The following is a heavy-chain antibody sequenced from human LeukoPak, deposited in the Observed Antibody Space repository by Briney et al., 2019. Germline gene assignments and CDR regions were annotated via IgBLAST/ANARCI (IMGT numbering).Heavy chain of an antibody. CDR2: INPNGGST. Sequence: ASVKVSFKSSVYTFTYYYMHWVRQAPGQGPEWMGIINPNGGSTSYAQKFQGRVTMTRDTSTSTVYMELSSLRSDDTAVYYCARDPRLSSGYSTGILWYFDLWGRGTLVTVSS. CDR3: ARDPRLSSGYSTGILWYFDL. J-gene: IGHJ2*01. CDR1: VYTFTYYY. D-gene: IGHD3-22*01. V-gene: IGHV1-46*01.